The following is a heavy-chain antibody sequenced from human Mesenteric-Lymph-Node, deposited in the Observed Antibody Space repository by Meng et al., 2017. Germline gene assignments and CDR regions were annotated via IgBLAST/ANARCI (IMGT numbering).Heavy chain of an antibody. V-gene: IGHV4-34*01. J-gene: IGHJ4*02. CDR2: INHSGST. D-gene: IGHD3-22*01. CDR1: GGSFSGYY. Sequence: GQVLPVGEGLLRPSGPLSLPCAVYGGSFSGYYWSWIRQPPGKGLEWIGEINHSGSTNYNPSLKSRVTISVDTSKNQFSLKLSSVTAADTAVYYCARVPRNYDSSGYHFDYWGQGTLVTVSS. CDR3: ARVPRNYDSSGYHFDY.